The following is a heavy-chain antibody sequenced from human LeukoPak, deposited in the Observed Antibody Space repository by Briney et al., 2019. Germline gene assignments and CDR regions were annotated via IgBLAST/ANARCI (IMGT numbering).Heavy chain of an antibody. CDR3: AKDLRERDGDYLLFDY. D-gene: IGHD4-17*01. V-gene: IGHV1-18*01. CDR1: GYAFTSYG. J-gene: IGHJ4*02. CDR2: ISAYNGNT. Sequence: ASVKVSCKASGYAFTSYGISWVRQAPGQGLEWMGWISAYNGNTNYAQKLQGRVTMTTDTSTSTAYMELSRLRSDDTAVYYCAKDLRERDGDYLLFDYWGQGTLVTVSS.